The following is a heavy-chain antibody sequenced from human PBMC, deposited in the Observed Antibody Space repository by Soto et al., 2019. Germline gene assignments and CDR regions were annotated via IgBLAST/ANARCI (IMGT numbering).Heavy chain of an antibody. J-gene: IGHJ3*02. Sequence: GGSLRLSCAASGFTFSSYAMSWVRQAPGKGLEWVSAISGSGGSTYYADSVKGRFTISRDNSKNTLYLQMNSLRAEDTAVYYCAKDRDQQWLSHDDAFDIWGQGTMVTVSS. D-gene: IGHD6-19*01. CDR3: AKDRDQQWLSHDDAFDI. CDR2: ISGSGGST. V-gene: IGHV3-23*01. CDR1: GFTFSSYA.